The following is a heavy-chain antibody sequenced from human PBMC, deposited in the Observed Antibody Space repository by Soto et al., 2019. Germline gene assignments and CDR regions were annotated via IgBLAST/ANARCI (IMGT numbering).Heavy chain of an antibody. V-gene: IGHV4-61*03. CDR3: ARCQGSGHSHYGLDI. CDR1: GGSISSGGYY. CDR2: IFYSGGT. Sequence: SETLSLTCTVSGGSISSGGYYWSWIRQPPGRGLEWIGNIFYSGGTNYNPSLNRRDTITVDTSKNHFSLTLNSLTAADTAEHKCARCQGSGHSHYGLDIRGQ. J-gene: IGHJ6*02. D-gene: IGHD2-15*01.